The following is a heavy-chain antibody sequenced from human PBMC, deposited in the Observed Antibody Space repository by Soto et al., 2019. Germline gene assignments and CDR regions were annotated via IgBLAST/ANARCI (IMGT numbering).Heavy chain of an antibody. Sequence: SVKVSCKASGGTFSSYAISWVRQAPGQGLEWMGGIIPIFGTANYAQKFQGRVTITADESTSTAYMELSSLRSEDTAVYYCARGDSDDYDSSGSEIDAFDIWGQGTMVTVSS. CDR2: IIPIFGTA. CDR1: GGTFSSYA. V-gene: IGHV1-69*13. D-gene: IGHD3-22*01. CDR3: ARGDSDDYDSSGSEIDAFDI. J-gene: IGHJ3*02.